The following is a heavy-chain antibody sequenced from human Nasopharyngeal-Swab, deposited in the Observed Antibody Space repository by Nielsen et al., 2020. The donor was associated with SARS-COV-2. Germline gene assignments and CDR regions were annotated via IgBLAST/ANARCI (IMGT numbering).Heavy chain of an antibody. D-gene: IGHD6-19*01. CDR3: ARHVGSGWYGVDY. CDR2: IYPGDSDT. J-gene: IGHJ4*02. Sequence: KVSCKGSGYSFTSCWIGWVRQMPGKGLEWMGIIYPGDSDTRYSPSFQGQVTISADKSISTAYLQWSSLKASDTAMYYCARHVGSGWYGVDYWGQGTLVTVSS. CDR1: GYSFTSCW. V-gene: IGHV5-51*01.